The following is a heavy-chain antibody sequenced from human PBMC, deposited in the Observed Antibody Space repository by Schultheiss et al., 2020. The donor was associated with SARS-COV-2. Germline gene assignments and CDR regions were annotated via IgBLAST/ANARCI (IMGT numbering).Heavy chain of an antibody. J-gene: IGHJ6*02. Sequence: GGSLRLSCAASGFTFSSYAMSWVRQAPGKGLEWVSAISGSGGSTYYAVSVKGRFTISRDNAKNSLYLQMNSLRAEDTAVYYCARDCGYGDCGRDYYYGMDVWGQGTTVTVSS. CDR1: GFTFSSYA. D-gene: IGHD4-17*01. V-gene: IGHV3-23*01. CDR2: ISGSGGST. CDR3: ARDCGYGDCGRDYYYGMDV.